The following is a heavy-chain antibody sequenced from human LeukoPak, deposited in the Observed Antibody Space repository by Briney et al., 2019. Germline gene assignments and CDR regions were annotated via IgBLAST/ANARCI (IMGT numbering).Heavy chain of an antibody. CDR2: INPNSGGT. CDR3: ATDGEQLVARYYFDY. D-gene: IGHD6-6*01. CDR1: GYTFTGYY. V-gene: IGHV1-2*02. Sequence: ASVKVSCKASGYTFTGYYIHWVRQAPGQGLEWMGWINPNSGGTNYAQKFLGRVTTTRDTSISTAYMELSRLRSDDTAVYYCATDGEQLVARYYFDYWGQGTLVTVSS. J-gene: IGHJ4*02.